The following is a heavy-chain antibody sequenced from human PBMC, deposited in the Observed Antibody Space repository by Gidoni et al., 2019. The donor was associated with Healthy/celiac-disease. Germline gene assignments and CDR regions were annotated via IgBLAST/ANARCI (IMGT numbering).Heavy chain of an antibody. D-gene: IGHD3-3*01. CDR2: ISAYNGNT. CDR1: GYTFPSYG. V-gene: IGHV1-18*01. CDR3: ARDLGRFLEWLLQRPLDY. Sequence: QVQLVQSGAEVKKPGASVKVSCKASGYTFPSYGISWVRQAPGQGLEWMGWISAYNGNTNYAQKLQGRVTMTTDTSTSTAYMELRSLRSDDTAVYYCARDLGRFLEWLLQRPLDYWGQGTLVTVSS. J-gene: IGHJ4*02.